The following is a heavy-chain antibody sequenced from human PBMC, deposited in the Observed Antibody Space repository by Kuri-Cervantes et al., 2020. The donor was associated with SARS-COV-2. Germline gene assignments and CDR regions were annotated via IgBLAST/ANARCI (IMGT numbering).Heavy chain of an antibody. J-gene: IGHJ4*02. D-gene: IGHD6-13*01. V-gene: IGHV3-21*01. Sequence: ETLSLTCAASGFTFSSYSMNWVRQAPGKGLEWVSSISSSSGSIYYADSVRGRFTISRDNAKNSLYLQMNSLRAEDTAVYYCARDRESWQQLVPNLFDYWGQGTLVTVSS. CDR1: GFTFSSYS. CDR2: ISSSSGSI. CDR3: ARDRESWQQLVPNLFDY.